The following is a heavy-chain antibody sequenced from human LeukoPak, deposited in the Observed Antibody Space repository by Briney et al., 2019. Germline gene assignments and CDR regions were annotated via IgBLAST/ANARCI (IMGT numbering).Heavy chain of an antibody. D-gene: IGHD3-16*02. Sequence: SETLSLTCTVSGGSISSSSYYWGWIRQPPGKGLEWIGSIYYSGSTYYNPSLKSRVTISVDTSKNQFSLKLSSVTAADTAVYYCARIYYDYVWGSYRPFDYWSQGTLVTVSS. CDR2: IYYSGST. V-gene: IGHV4-39*01. CDR1: GGSISSSSYY. CDR3: ARIYYDYVWGSYRPFDY. J-gene: IGHJ4*02.